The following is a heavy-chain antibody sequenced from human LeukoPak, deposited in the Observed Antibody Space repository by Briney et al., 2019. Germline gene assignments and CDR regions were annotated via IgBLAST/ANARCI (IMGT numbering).Heavy chain of an antibody. D-gene: IGHD5/OR15-5a*01. Sequence: GGSLRLSCAPSAFVFSSYGMHWVRQAPGKGLEWVAFIRYDGSNKFYADSVKGRFTISRDNSKNTLYLQTNSLRAEDTALYYCAKQVYGETGYFDYWGQGTLVTVSS. J-gene: IGHJ4*02. V-gene: IGHV3-30*02. CDR2: IRYDGSNK. CDR3: AKQVYGETGYFDY. CDR1: AFVFSSYG.